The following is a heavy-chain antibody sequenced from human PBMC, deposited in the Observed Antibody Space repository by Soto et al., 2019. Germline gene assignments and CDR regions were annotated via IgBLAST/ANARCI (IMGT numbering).Heavy chain of an antibody. Sequence: GSGPTLVNPTQTLTLTCTFSGFSLTTNGVGVGWIRQPPGKALEWLALIYWNDDKRYRPSLKTRLTISKDTSKNQVVLTMTNMDPGDTGTYYCAHSPFYDHSGSPDYWGQGTLVTVSS. CDR3: AHSPFYDHSGSPDY. J-gene: IGHJ4*02. CDR2: IYWNDDK. CDR1: GFSLTTNGVG. V-gene: IGHV2-5*01. D-gene: IGHD3-22*01.